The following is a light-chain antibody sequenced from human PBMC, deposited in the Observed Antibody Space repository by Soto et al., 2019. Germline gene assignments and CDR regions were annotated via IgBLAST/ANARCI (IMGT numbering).Light chain of an antibody. CDR3: QQYDIYPWT. CDR1: QDIASR. CDR2: AAS. J-gene: IGKJ1*01. V-gene: IGKV1-16*02. Sequence: IQMTQSPSSLSASVGGRVTITCRASQDIASRLAWFQQKPGEAPKSLIYAASNLQSGDPSKFSASGSGTHFTLTISSLQPEDFATYYCQQYDIYPWTFGQGTKVE.